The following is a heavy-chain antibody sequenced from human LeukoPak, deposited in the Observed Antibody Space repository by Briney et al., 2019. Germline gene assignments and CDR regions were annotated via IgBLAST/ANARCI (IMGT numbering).Heavy chain of an antibody. V-gene: IGHV3-9*01. CDR2: ISWNSGSI. CDR3: AKGQDCSSTSCQYFDY. Sequence: GRSLRLSCAASGFTFDDYAMHWVRQAPGKGLEWVSGISWNSGSIGYADSVKGRFTISRDNAKNSLYLQMSSLRAEDTALYYCAKGQDCSSTSCQYFDYWGQGTLVTVSS. J-gene: IGHJ4*02. D-gene: IGHD2-2*01. CDR1: GFTFDDYA.